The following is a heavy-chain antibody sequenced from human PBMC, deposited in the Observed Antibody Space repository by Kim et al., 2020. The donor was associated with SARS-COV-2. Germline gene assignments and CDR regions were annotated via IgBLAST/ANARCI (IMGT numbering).Heavy chain of an antibody. Sequence: SETLSLTCTVSGGSISSSSYYWGWIRQPPGKGLEWIGSIYYSGSTYYNPSLKSRVTISVDTSKNQFSLKLSSVTAADTAVYYCARHRGLHQIRMTYNWFDPWGQGTLVTVSS. J-gene: IGHJ5*02. CDR2: IYYSGST. CDR3: ARHRGLHQIRMTYNWFDP. V-gene: IGHV4-39*01. D-gene: IGHD1-26*01. CDR1: GGSISSSSYY.